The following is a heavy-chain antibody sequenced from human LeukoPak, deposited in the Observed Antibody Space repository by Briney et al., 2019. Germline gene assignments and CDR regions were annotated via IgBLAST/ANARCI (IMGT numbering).Heavy chain of an antibody. CDR1: GFTVTSNH. D-gene: IGHD4-17*01. CDR3: ARDSGTTVCYFDY. Sequence: PGGSLRLSRAASGFTVTSNHMHWVRQAPGKGLEWVSIIYTGGTTHYADSLKDRFTISRDDSINTLYLQMNSLRAEDTAVYYCARDSGTTVCYFDYWGQGTLVTVSS. V-gene: IGHV3-66*01. CDR2: IYTGGTT. J-gene: IGHJ4*02.